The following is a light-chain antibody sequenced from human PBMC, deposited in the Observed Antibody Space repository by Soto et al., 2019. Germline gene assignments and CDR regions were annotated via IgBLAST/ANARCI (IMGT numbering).Light chain of an antibody. V-gene: IGLV2-14*02. Sequence: QSALTQPASVSGSPGQSVTISCTGTSSDFGSYRFVSWYQHHPGTVPKVIIYEVSSRPSGVSNRFSGSRSGNTASLTISGLQTEDEADYYCNSYTSSNTLVFGTGTKV. CDR3: NSYTSSNTLV. CDR2: EVS. CDR1: SSDFGSYRF. J-gene: IGLJ1*01.